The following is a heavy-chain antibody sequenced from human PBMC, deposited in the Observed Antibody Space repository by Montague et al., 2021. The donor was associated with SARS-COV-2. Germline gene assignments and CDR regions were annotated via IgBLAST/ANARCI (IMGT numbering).Heavy chain of an antibody. CDR1: GGSIRSYY. V-gene: IGHV4-59*01. D-gene: IGHD1-1*01. Sequence: SETLSLTCEVSGGSIRSYYWSWIRQSPGKGLEWIGYVHRTGSTKYNPSLKTRVTLSLDTPKNHFSLRLNSVTAADTAVYYCARAQNICFIANCVNYFDLWGLGALVSVSS. J-gene: IGHJ4*02. CDR2: VHRTGST. CDR3: ARAQNICFIANCVNYFDL.